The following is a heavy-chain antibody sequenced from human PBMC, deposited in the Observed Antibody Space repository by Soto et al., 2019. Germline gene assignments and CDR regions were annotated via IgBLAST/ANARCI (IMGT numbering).Heavy chain of an antibody. Sequence: ASVKVSCKASGYTFTGYYMHWVRQAPGQGLEWMGWINPNSGGTNYAQKFQGWVTMTRDTSISTAYMELSRLRSDDTAVYYCARDADSSGWDFDYWGQGTLVTVSS. CDR1: GYTFTGYY. CDR3: ARDADSSGWDFDY. CDR2: INPNSGGT. J-gene: IGHJ4*02. D-gene: IGHD3-22*01. V-gene: IGHV1-2*04.